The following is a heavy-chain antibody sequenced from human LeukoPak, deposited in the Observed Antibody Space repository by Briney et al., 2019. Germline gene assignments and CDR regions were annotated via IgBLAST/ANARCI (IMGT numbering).Heavy chain of an antibody. Sequence: PSETLSLTCTVSGGSISSYYWSWIRQPPGKGLEWIGYIYYSGSTNYNPSLKSRVSISLDTSKNQFSLKLSSVTAADTAVYYCANSQCSGGSCYDYWGQGTLVTVSS. D-gene: IGHD2-15*01. J-gene: IGHJ4*02. V-gene: IGHV4-59*01. CDR1: GGSISSYY. CDR2: IYYSGST. CDR3: ANSQCSGGSCYDY.